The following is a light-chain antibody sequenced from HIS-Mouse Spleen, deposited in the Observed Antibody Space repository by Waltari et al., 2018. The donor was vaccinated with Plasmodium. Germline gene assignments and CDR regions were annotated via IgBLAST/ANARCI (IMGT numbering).Light chain of an antibody. CDR3: CSYAGSSTVV. CDR2: EGS. J-gene: IGLJ2*01. CDR1: SRDVGSYNL. Sequence: QSALTQPASVSGSPGQSITIPCTGNSRDVGSYNLVSWYQQHPGKAPKLMIYEGSKRPSGVSNRFSGSKSGNTASLTISGLQAEDEADYYCCSYAGSSTVVFGGGTKLTVL. V-gene: IGLV2-23*01.